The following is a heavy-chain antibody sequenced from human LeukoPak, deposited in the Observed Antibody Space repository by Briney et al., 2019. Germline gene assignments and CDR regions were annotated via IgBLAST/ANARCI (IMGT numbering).Heavy chain of an antibody. J-gene: IGHJ4*02. Sequence: ASVKVSCKASGGTFSKYTISWVRQRPGQGLEWMGWINPNSGGTNYAQKFQGWVTMTRDTSISTAYMELSRLRSDDTAVYYCARGKRARDSRPLYYFDYWGQGTLVTVSS. D-gene: IGHD3-22*01. CDR3: ARGKRARDSRPLYYFDY. CDR2: INPNSGGT. V-gene: IGHV1-2*04. CDR1: GGTFSKYT.